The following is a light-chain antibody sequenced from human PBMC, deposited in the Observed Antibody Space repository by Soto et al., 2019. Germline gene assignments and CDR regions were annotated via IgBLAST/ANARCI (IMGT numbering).Light chain of an antibody. CDR2: EDS. V-gene: IGLV6-57*04. CDR1: SGSIAGYY. Sequence: NFMLTQPHSVSESPGKTVTISCTRSSGSIAGYYVQWYQQRPDSAPTTVIYEDSQRPSGVPDRFSGSIDSPSNSASLTISTLKPEDEADYFCQSYDSNDHVVFGGETKLTVL. J-gene: IGLJ2*01. CDR3: QSYDSNDHVV.